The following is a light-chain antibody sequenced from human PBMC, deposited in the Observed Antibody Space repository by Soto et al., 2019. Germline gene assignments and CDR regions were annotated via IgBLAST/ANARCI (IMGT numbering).Light chain of an antibody. V-gene: IGLV2-14*01. CDR2: EVN. J-gene: IGLJ1*01. CDR3: ASFRSGTILV. Sequence: QSVLAQPASVSGSPGQSVTISCTGPSSDIGDSNFISWYQQSPGKAPRLLIYEVNNRPSGVSRRFSGSKAGNPASLTISGLLGDDEADYFCASFRSGTILVFGSGTKVTVL. CDR1: SSDIGDSNF.